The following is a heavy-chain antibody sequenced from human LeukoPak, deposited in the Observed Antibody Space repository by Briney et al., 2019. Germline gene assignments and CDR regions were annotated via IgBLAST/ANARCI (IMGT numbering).Heavy chain of an antibody. CDR3: AGGQGWLLDY. D-gene: IGHD2-15*01. CDR2: MKQDGSGK. Sequence: GGSLRLSCAASGFTFSSYWMTWVRQAPGKGLEWVANMKQDGSGKYYVNSVKGRFTISRDNAKNSLFLQMNSLRVEDTAVYYCAGGQGWLLDYWGQGTLVTVSS. J-gene: IGHJ4*02. V-gene: IGHV3-7*05. CDR1: GFTFSSYW.